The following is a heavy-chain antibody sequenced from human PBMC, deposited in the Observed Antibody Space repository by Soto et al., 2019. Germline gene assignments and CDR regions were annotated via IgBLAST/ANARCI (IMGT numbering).Heavy chain of an antibody. D-gene: IGHD3-9*01. CDR3: ARIPMDILTGYHTYYFDY. CDR2: IYPGDSDT. Sequence: ASVKVSCKGSGYSFTSYWIGWVRQMPGKGLEWMGIIYPGDSDTRYSPSFQGQVTISADKSISTAYLQWSSLKASDTAMYYCARIPMDILTGYHTYYFDYWGQGTLVTVSS. V-gene: IGHV5-51*01. J-gene: IGHJ4*02. CDR1: GYSFTSYW.